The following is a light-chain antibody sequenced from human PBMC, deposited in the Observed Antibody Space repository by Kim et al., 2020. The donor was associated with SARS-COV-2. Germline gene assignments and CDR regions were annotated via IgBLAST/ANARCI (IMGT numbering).Light chain of an antibody. J-gene: IGKJ4*01. CDR1: QSVNTRN. CDR2: GAF. V-gene: IGKV3-20*01. Sequence: EIVLTQSPGTLSLSPGERATLSYRASQSVNTRNLAWYQQKPGQAPRLLIYGAFSRATGIPDRFSGSGSGTDFTLTINRLEPEDFAAYFCQHHDDSPLLAFGGGTKVDIK. CDR3: QHHDDSPLLA.